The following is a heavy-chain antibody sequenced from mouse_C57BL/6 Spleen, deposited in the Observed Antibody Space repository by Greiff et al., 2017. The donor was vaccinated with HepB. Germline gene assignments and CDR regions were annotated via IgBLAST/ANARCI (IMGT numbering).Heavy chain of an antibody. CDR2: IHPNSGST. V-gene: IGHV1-64*01. D-gene: IGHD1-1*01. J-gene: IGHJ4*01. Sequence: VQLQQPGTELVKPGASVKLSCKASGYTFTSYWMHWVKQRPGQGLEWIGMIHPNSGSTNYNEKFKSKATLTVDKSSSTAYMQLSSLTSEDSAVYYCAVTTYYAMDYWGQGTSVTVSS. CDR1: GYTFTSYW. CDR3: AVTTYYAMDY.